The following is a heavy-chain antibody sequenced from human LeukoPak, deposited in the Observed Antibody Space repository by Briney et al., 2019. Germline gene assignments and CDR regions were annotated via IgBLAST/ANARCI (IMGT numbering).Heavy chain of an antibody. CDR1: GFTFSSYS. V-gene: IGHV3-21*01. CDR2: ISSSSSYI. CDR3: ARRGCSSTSCYKPFDY. J-gene: IGHJ4*02. Sequence: GGSLRLSCAASGFTFSSYSMNWVRQAPGKGLEWVSSISSSSSYIYYADSVKGRFTISRDNAKNSLYLQMNSLRAEDTAVYYCARRGCSSTSCYKPFDYWGQGTLVTVSS. D-gene: IGHD2-2*02.